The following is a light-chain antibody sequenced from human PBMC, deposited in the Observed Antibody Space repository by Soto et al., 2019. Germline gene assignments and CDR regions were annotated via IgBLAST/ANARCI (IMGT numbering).Light chain of an antibody. V-gene: IGKV3-20*01. CDR2: GAS. J-gene: IGKJ1*01. CDR1: QSVGSRF. CDR3: QQYGSSQWT. Sequence: EIALTQSPATLSLSPGERATLSCRASQSVGSRFLAWYQQKPGQAPRLLIYGASSRATGIPDRFSGSGSGTDFTLTISRLEPEDFAVYYCQQYGSSQWTFGQGTKVDIK.